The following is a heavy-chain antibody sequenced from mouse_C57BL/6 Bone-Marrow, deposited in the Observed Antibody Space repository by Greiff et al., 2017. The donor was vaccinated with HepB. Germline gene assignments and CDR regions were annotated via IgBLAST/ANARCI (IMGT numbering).Heavy chain of an antibody. CDR3: ARERYFDY. J-gene: IGHJ2*01. V-gene: IGHV1-42*01. CDR1: GYSFTGYY. Sequence: SLPSLFNPFSSLNISCKASGYSFTGYYMNWVKQSPEKSLEWIGEINPSTGGTTYNQKFKAKATLTVDKSSSTAYMQLKSLTSEDSAVYYCARERYFDYWGQGTTLTVSS. CDR2: INPSTGGT.